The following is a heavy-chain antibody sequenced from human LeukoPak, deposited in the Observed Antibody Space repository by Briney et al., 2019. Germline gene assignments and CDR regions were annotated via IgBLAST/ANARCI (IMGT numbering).Heavy chain of an antibody. CDR1: GFTFSSYW. Sequence: SGGSLRLSCAASGFTFSSYWMSWVRQAPGKGLEWVANIKQDGSEKYYVDSVKGRFTISRDNAKNSLYLQTNSLRAEDTAVYYCARAGSMIVVVITTPADAFDIWGQGTMVTVSS. J-gene: IGHJ3*02. CDR3: ARAGSMIVVVITTPADAFDI. D-gene: IGHD3-22*01. CDR2: IKQDGSEK. V-gene: IGHV3-7*01.